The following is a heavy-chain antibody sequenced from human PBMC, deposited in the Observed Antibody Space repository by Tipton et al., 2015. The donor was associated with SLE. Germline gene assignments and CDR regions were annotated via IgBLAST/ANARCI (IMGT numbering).Heavy chain of an antibody. CDR2: MYYSGST. CDR3: AGDSWRGAYYYYMDV. J-gene: IGHJ6*03. CDR1: GDSVSNSNYF. Sequence: TLSLTCTVSGDSVSNSNYFWGWIRQPPGKGLEWIGSMYYSGSTHYNPSLKSRVTMSVDTSKNHFSLNLRSVTAADTAVYYCAGDSWRGAYYYYMDVWGKGTTVTVSS. D-gene: IGHD3-3*01. V-gene: IGHV4-39*02.